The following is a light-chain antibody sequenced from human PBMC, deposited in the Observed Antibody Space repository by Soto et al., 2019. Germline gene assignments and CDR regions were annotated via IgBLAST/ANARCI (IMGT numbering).Light chain of an antibody. CDR3: QQRSNWPPYT. CDR2: DAS. Sequence: EIVLTQSPATLSLSPGERATLSCRASQSVSSYLAWYQQKPGQAPRLPIYDASNRATGIPARFSGSGSGTDFTLTISSLEPEDFAAYYCQQRSNWPPYTFGQGTKLEIK. CDR1: QSVSSY. V-gene: IGKV3-11*01. J-gene: IGKJ2*01.